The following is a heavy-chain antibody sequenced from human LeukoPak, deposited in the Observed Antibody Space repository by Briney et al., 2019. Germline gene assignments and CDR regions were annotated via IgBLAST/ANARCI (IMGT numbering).Heavy chain of an antibody. CDR3: ARDLYMITFGGVIVHDAFDI. Sequence: ASVKVSCKASGYTSTSYGISWVRQAPGQGPEWMGWISAYNGNTNYAQKLQGRVTMTTDTSTSTAYMELRSLRSDDTAVYYCARDLYMITFGGVIVHDAFDIWGQGTMVTVSS. V-gene: IGHV1-18*01. CDR1: GYTSTSYG. J-gene: IGHJ3*02. CDR2: ISAYNGNT. D-gene: IGHD3-16*02.